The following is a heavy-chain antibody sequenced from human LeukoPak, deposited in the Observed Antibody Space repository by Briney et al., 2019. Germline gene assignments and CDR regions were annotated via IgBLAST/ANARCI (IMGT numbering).Heavy chain of an antibody. V-gene: IGHV3-74*01. CDR3: HYYDFWSGYYPFDY. CDR1: GFTFSSYW. CDR2: INTDGSST. Sequence: GGSLRLSCAASGFTFSSYWMHWVRHAPGKGLVWVSRINTDGSSTSYADSVKGRFTISRDNAKNTLYLQMNSLRAEDTAVYYCHYYDFWSGYYPFDYWGQGTLVTVSS. D-gene: IGHD3-3*01. J-gene: IGHJ4*02.